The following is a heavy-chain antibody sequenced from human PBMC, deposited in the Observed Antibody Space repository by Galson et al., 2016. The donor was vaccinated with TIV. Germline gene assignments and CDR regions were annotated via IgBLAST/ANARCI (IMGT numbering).Heavy chain of an antibody. CDR2: VYTTGST. CDR3: ARGRRGADSLSGYAFHDMDV. D-gene: IGHD3-3*01. CDR1: GSSISSGFW. V-gene: IGHV4-38-2*01. J-gene: IGHJ6*02. Sequence: LSLTCVVSGSSISSGFWWSWIRQPPGRRLEWIGNVYTTGSTNYNPSFKGRVTMSLDTSKNQFSLKVTSVTAADTAVYYCARGRRGADSLSGYAFHDMDVWGQGTTVTVSS.